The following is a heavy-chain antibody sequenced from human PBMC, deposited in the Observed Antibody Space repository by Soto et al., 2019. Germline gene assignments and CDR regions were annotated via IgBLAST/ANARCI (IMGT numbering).Heavy chain of an antibody. CDR3: ARQFDSDTSGYYYAY. CDR1: GGTLSTNT. Sequence: QVQLVQSGAEVKKPGSSVKVSCKASGGTLSTNTISWVRQAPGQGLEWMGGIMPIFGSANYAQKFQGRVTITADEYTRTVYMELSRLRSEDTAVYYCARQFDSDTSGYYYAYWGQGTLVTASS. CDR2: IMPIFGSA. D-gene: IGHD3-22*01. J-gene: IGHJ4*02. V-gene: IGHV1-69*01.